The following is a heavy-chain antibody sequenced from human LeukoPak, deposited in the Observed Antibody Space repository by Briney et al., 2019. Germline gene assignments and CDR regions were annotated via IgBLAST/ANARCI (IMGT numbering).Heavy chain of an antibody. J-gene: IGHJ4*02. V-gene: IGHV3-49*04. CDR3: TRVIGGNDYGDY. Sequence: GGSLRLSCTASGFTFGDYAMSWVRQAPGKGLEWVGFIRSKAYGGTTEYAASVKGRFTISRDDSKSIAYLQMNSLKTEDTAVYYCTRVIGGNDYGDYWGQGTLVTVSS. CDR1: GFTFGDYA. CDR2: IRSKAYGGTT. D-gene: IGHD3-16*01.